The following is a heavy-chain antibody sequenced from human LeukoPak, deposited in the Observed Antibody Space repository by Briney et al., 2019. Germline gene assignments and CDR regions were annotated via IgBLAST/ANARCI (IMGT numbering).Heavy chain of an antibody. J-gene: IGHJ4*03. V-gene: IGHV4-39*07. CDR1: GGSISSSSYY. CDR3: ARGVYSSGWYYFDY. D-gene: IGHD6-19*01. CDR2: IYYSGST. Sequence: SETLSLTCTVSGGSISSSSYYWGWIRQPPGKGLEWIGSIYYSGSTYYNPSLKSRVTISVDTSKNQFSLKLSSVTAADTAVYYCARGVYSSGWYYFDYWGQGTMVTVSS.